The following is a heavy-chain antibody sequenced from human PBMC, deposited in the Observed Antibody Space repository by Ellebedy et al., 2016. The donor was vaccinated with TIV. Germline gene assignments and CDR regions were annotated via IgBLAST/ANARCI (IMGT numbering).Heavy chain of an antibody. J-gene: IGHJ3*02. V-gene: IGHV3-9*01. CDR2: ISWNSGNI. CDR3: AKDQNLSAGPGFYGAFHI. CDR1: GFIFSNYA. D-gene: IGHD4-17*01. Sequence: SLKISXAASGFIFSNYAMHWVRQSPGKGLEWVSGISWNSGNIDYADSVKGRFTISRDNAKNSLYLQTDSLRDEDTAFYYCAKDQNLSAGPGFYGAFHIWGQGTMVTVSS.